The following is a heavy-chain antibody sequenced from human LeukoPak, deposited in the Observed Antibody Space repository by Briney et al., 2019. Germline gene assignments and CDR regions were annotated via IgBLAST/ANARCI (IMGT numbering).Heavy chain of an antibody. CDR3: ARDTHYYYDSSGYLLL. V-gene: IGHV3-30*04. D-gene: IGHD3-22*01. CDR2: ISYDGSNK. CDR1: GFTFSSYA. J-gene: IGHJ4*02. Sequence: GWSLRLSCAASGFTFSSYAMHWVRQAAGKGLAGVAVISYDGSNKYYADSVKGRFTISRDNSKNTLYLQMNSLRAEDTAVYYCARDTHYYYDSSGYLLLWGQGTLVTVSS.